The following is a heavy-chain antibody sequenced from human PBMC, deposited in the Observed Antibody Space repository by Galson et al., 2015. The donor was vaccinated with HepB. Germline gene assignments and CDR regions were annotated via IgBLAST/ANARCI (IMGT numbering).Heavy chain of an antibody. CDR3: ASLNWNYAH. V-gene: IGHV3-74*01. CDR2: IDSDGRST. CDR1: GFPFRSYR. D-gene: IGHD1-7*01. Sequence: PLRLSCAASGFPFRSYRMHWVRQAPGKGLEWVSGIDSDGRSTSYADSVKGRFSISRDNAKNTMYLQMNRLRPEDTAVYYCASLNWNYAHWGQGTLVTVSS. J-gene: IGHJ4*02.